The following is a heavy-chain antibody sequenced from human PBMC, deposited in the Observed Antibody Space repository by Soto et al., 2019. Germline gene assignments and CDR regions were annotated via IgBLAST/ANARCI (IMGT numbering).Heavy chain of an antibody. CDR1: GYTFADYY. CDR3: ARDFDSSRGYYSRGVVDY. CDR2: INPHSGGT. D-gene: IGHD3-22*01. V-gene: IGHV1-2*02. Sequence: QVQLVQSGAEVKKPGDSVKVSCKASGYTFADYYMHWVRQAPGQGLEWMGWINPHSGGTNYAQKFQGRVTMTMDTSISTAYMELSRLRSDDTAVYYCARDFDSSRGYYSRGVVDYWGQGTLVTVSS. J-gene: IGHJ4*02.